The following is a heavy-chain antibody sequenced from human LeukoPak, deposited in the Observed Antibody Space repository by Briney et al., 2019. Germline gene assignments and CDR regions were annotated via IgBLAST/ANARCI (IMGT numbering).Heavy chain of an antibody. CDR1: GFTVSSNY. CDR3: AKAAGPNVLRYFDWLLPLDY. Sequence: GGSLRLSCAASGFTVSSNYMSWVRQAPGKGLEWVAVISYDGSNKYYADSVKGRFTISRDNSKNTLYLQMNSLRAEDTAVYYCAKAAGPNVLRYFDWLLPLDYWGQGTLVTVSS. CDR2: ISYDGSNK. V-gene: IGHV3-30*18. D-gene: IGHD3-9*01. J-gene: IGHJ4*02.